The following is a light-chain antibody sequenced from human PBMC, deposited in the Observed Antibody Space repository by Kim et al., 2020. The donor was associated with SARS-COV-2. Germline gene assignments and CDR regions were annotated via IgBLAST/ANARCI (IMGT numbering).Light chain of an antibody. CDR2: AKT. J-gene: IGLJ1*01. CDR1: SLRRYS. Sequence: ALGQTVTITCQGDSLRRYSASWYQQKPGQAPLLVIYAKTNRPSGIPDRFSGSTSGNTASLTITGAQAEDEADYYCKSRDNSGNHYVFGTGTKVTVL. CDR3: KSRDNSGNHYV. V-gene: IGLV3-19*01.